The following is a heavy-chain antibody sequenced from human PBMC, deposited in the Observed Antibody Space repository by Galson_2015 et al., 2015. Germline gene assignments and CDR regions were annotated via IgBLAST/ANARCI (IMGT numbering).Heavy chain of an antibody. J-gene: IGHJ4*02. CDR2: IYYSGST. CDR3: ASEVLQDTAMVGVFDY. V-gene: IGHV4-59*06. Sequence: ETLSLTCTVSGGSNSNYYWSWGRHPPGKGLGWIGYIYYSGSTYYNPSLKSRVTISVDTSKNQFSLKLSSVTAADTAVYYCASEVLQDTAMVGVFDYWGQGTLVTVSS. D-gene: IGHD5-18*01. CDR1: GGSNSNYY.